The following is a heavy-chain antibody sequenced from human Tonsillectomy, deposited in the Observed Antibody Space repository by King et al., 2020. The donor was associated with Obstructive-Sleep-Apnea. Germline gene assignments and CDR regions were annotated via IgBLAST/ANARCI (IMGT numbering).Heavy chain of an antibody. J-gene: IGHJ3*01. Sequence: VQLVESGGGLVKPGGSLRLCCAASGFTFSDYYMSWIRQAPGKGLEWVSDISSSSSYTNYADSVKGRFTISRDNAKNSLYLQMNSLRGEDTDVYYCVRRKVTTAADAFDLWGQGTMVTVSS. CDR1: GFTFSDYY. D-gene: IGHD4-17*01. CDR3: VRRKVTTAADAFDL. V-gene: IGHV3-11*06. CDR2: ISSSSSYT.